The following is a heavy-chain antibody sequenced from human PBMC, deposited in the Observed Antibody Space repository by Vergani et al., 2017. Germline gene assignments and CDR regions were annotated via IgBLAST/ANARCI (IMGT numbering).Heavy chain of an antibody. CDR1: GGSISSGSYY. D-gene: IGHD6-13*01. Sequence: QVQLQESGPGLVKPSQTLSLTCTVSGGSISSGSYYWSWIRQPAGKGLEWIGRIYHSGSTNYNPSLKSRVTISVDKSKNQFSLKLSSVTAADTAVYYCARGSEYRAAAVDYWGQGTLVTVSS. J-gene: IGHJ4*02. CDR2: IYHSGST. V-gene: IGHV4-61*02. CDR3: ARGSEYRAAAVDY.